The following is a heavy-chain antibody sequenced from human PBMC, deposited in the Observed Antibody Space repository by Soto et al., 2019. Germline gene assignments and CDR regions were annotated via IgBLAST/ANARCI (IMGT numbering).Heavy chain of an antibody. D-gene: IGHD2-8*01. V-gene: IGHV1-58*01. CDR2: IVVGSGNT. Sequence: SVKVSCKASGFTFTSSAVQWVRQSRGQRLEWIGWIVVGSGNTNYAQKFQERVTITRDMSTSTAYMELSSLRSEDTAVYYCAAGHCTNGVCYKVRIYYYGMDVWGQGSTVTVSS. J-gene: IGHJ6*02. CDR1: GFTFTSSA. CDR3: AAGHCTNGVCYKVRIYYYGMDV.